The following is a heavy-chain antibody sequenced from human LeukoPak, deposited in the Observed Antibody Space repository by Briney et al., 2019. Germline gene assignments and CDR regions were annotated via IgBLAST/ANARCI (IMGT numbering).Heavy chain of an antibody. CDR2: ISPDGSDI. J-gene: IGHJ1*01. Sequence: GGSLRLSCAVSGLNITKYWKSWVRQAPGKRLEWVAKISPDGSDIQCLDSGGDRFTVSRDDARNSLYLEMNRLNVEETAIYCCVGGSSSNWGQGTLVTVSS. CDR1: GLNITKYW. D-gene: IGHD2-2*01. V-gene: IGHV3-7*04. CDR3: VGGSSSN.